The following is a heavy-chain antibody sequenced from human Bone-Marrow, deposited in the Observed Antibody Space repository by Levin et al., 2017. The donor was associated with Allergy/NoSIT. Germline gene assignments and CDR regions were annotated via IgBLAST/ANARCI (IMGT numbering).Heavy chain of an antibody. D-gene: IGHD6-13*01. CDR3: TTDQQLLVLDAFDI. CDR1: GFTFSNAW. CDR2: IKSKTDGETT. Sequence: RGSLRLSCAASGFTFSNAWMTWVRQAPGKGLEWVGRIKSKTDGETTDYAAPVKGRFTVSRDDSKNTLYLQMNSLKAEDTAMYYCTTDQQLLVLDAFDIWGQGTMVTVSS. J-gene: IGHJ3*02. V-gene: IGHV3-15*01.